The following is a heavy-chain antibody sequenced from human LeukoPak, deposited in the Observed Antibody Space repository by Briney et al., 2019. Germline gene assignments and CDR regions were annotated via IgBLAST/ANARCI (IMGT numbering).Heavy chain of an antibody. V-gene: IGHV3-15*01. D-gene: IGHD4-23*01. CDR2: IKSKTDGGTT. CDR1: GFTFSNAW. Sequence: GGSLRLSCAASGFTFSNAWMSWVRQAPGKGLEWVGRIKSKTDGGTTDYAAPVKGRFTISRDDSKNTLYLQMNSLKTEDTAVYYCTTDWYYGGNSAVDYWGQGTLVTVPS. J-gene: IGHJ4*02. CDR3: TTDWYYGGNSAVDY.